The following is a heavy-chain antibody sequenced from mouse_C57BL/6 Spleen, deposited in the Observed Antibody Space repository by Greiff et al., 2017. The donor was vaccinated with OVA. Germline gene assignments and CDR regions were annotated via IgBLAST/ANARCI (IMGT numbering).Heavy chain of an antibody. CDR3: ASWYGSSYFDY. D-gene: IGHD1-1*01. CDR1: GFTFTDYY. CDR2: ISNKANGYTT. V-gene: IGHV7-3*01. Sequence: EVMLVESGGGLVQPGGSLSLSCAASGFTFTDYYMSWVRQPPGKALEWLGFISNKANGYTTEYSASVKGRFTISRGNSQSNLYLQMNALGTADSAAYSCASWYGSSYFDYWGQSTTLTVSS. J-gene: IGHJ2*01.